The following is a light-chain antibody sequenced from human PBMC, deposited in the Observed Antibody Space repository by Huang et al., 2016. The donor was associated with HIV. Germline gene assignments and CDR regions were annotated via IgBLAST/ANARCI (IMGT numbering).Light chain of an antibody. CDR3: QQRSNWPRT. J-gene: IGKJ1*01. CDR2: DAS. Sequence: EIVLTQSPATLSLSPGERATLSCRASQSVSSYLAWYQQKPGQAPRLLLDDASSRATGIPARFSGRGSGTDFTLTISSLEPEDFAVYYCQQRSNWPRTFGQGTKVEIK. V-gene: IGKV3-11*01. CDR1: QSVSSY.